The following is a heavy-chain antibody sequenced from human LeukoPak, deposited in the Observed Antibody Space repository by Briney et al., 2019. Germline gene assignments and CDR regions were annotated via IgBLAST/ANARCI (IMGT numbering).Heavy chain of an antibody. V-gene: IGHV1-69*01. CDR2: IIPIFGTA. J-gene: IGHJ4*02. CDR1: GFTLSSYA. CDR3: ARAKSLGYSYGYNSRGYFDC. Sequence: GGSLRLSCVVSGFTLSSYAMSWVRQAPGQGLEWMGGIIPIFGTANYAQKFQGRVTITADLSTSTAYMELSSLRSEDTAVYYCARAKSLGYSYGYNSRGYFDCWGQGTLVTASS. D-gene: IGHD5-18*01.